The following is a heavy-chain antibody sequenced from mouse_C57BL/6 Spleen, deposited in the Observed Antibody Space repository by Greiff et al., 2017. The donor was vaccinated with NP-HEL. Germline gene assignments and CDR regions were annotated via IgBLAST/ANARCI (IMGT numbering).Heavy chain of an antibody. CDR3: AREDYDYPHWYFEV. Sequence: QVQLQQSGAELARPGASVKMSCKASGYTFTSYTMHWVKQRPGQGLEWIGYINPSSGYTKYNQKFKDKATLTADKSSSTAYMPLSSLTSEDSAVYYCAREDYDYPHWYFEVWGTGTTVTVSS. J-gene: IGHJ1*03. CDR1: GYTFTSYT. V-gene: IGHV1-4*01. CDR2: INPSSGYT. D-gene: IGHD2-4*01.